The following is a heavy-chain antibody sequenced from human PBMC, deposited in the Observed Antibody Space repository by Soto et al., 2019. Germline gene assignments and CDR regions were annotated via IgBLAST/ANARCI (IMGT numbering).Heavy chain of an antibody. Sequence: QVQLVQSGAEVKEPGSSVKVSCKVSGDTFNKYTINWVRQAPGQGLEWMAGIIPIYGTANYALKFHDRIKVTADESTATAYMELNSLTSEDTAIYYCARDGHGYNYWYFDLWGRGTPITVSS. J-gene: IGHJ2*01. CDR1: GDTFNKYT. CDR2: IIPIYGTA. V-gene: IGHV1-69*01. D-gene: IGHD5-12*01. CDR3: ARDGHGYNYWYFDL.